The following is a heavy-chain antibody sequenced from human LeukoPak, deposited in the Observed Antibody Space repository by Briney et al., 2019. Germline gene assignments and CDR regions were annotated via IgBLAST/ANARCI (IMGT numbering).Heavy chain of an antibody. CDR1: GFTFNSYS. J-gene: IGHJ4*02. V-gene: IGHV3-21*01. CDR2: ISSSSGYI. CDR3: ARDGGSAMPFDY. D-gene: IGHD2-2*01. Sequence: GGSLRLSCTASGFTFNSYSMNWVRQTPGKGLEWVSSISSSSGYINYADSVKGRFTVSRDNAKNSLYLQMNSLRAEDTAVYYCARDGGSAMPFDYWGXXXXVTVSS.